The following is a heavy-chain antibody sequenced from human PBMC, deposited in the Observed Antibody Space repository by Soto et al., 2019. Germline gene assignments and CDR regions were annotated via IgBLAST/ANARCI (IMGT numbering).Heavy chain of an antibody. CDR2: IYHSGST. CDR3: ARDRGYSAFDM. Sequence: PSETLSLTCAVSGYSISSSNWWGWIRQPPGKGLEWIGYIYHSGSTYYNPSLKSRVTISIDRSKSQFSLKLSSVTAADTAVYYCARDRGYSAFDMWGQGTMVTVSS. J-gene: IGHJ3*02. V-gene: IGHV4-28*03. CDR1: GYSISSSNW. D-gene: IGHD3-10*01.